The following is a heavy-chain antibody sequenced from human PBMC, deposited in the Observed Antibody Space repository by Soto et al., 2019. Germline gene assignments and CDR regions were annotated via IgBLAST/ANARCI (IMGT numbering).Heavy chain of an antibody. CDR2: ITNSGGDT. CDR1: GFIFSSYA. D-gene: IGHD4-17*01. CDR3: AKVQGRGDYGGY. V-gene: IGHV3-23*01. Sequence: EVQLLESGGGLVQPGGSLRLSCAASGFIFSSYAMSWVRQAPGKGLEWVSAITNSGGDTYYADSVKGRFTISRDNSKNKLYLQMNSLRAEDTAVYYCAKVQGRGDYGGYWGQGTLVTVSS. J-gene: IGHJ4*02.